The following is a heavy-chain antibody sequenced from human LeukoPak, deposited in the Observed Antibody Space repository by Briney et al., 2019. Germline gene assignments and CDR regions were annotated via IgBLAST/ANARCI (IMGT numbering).Heavy chain of an antibody. CDR2: IYTSGST. CDR1: GGSINSGSYY. J-gene: IGHJ2*01. CDR3: AREDIHILTGYHRRQFYWYFDL. Sequence: PSETLSLTCTVSGGSINSGSYYWSWIRQPAGKGLEWIGRIYTSGSTNYNPSLKSRVTISVDTSKNQFSLKLNSVTAADTAVYYCAREDIHILTGYHRRQFYWYFDLWARGTLVTVSS. D-gene: IGHD3-9*01. V-gene: IGHV4-61*02.